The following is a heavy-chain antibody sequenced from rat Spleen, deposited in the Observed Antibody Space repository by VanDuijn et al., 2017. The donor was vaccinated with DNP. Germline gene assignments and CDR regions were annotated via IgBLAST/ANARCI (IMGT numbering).Heavy chain of an antibody. Sequence: EVQLVESGGGLVQPGRSLRLSCAASRFTFSNYDMAWVRQAPTKGLEWVASISTSGGSTFYRDSVKGRFTVSRDNAKDTLYLQMDSLRSEDTATYYCARGGRSYFDYWGQGVMVTVSS. CDR3: ARGGRSYFDY. J-gene: IGHJ2*01. V-gene: IGHV5S13*01. CDR2: ISTSGGST. CDR1: RFTFSNYD. D-gene: IGHD1-11*01.